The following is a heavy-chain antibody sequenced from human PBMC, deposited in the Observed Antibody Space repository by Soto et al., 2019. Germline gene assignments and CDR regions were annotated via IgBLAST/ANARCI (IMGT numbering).Heavy chain of an antibody. D-gene: IGHD3-16*01. CDR2: ISEGGGTT. Sequence: EVQLLESGGGLIQPGGSLRLSCAASGFAFSRSAMAWVRQATEKGLEWVSSISEGGGTTFYAGYVEGRFTISRDNSKNTLYMHMNSVRADDTVVDYGAKGGDRHDYDWGLGTLVTVSS. J-gene: IGHJ4*02. CDR1: GFAFSRSA. V-gene: IGHV3-23*01. CDR3: AKGGDRHDYD.